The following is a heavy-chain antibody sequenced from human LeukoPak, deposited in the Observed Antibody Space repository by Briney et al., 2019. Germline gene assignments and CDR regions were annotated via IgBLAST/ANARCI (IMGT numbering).Heavy chain of an antibody. V-gene: IGHV3-7*03. Sequence: GGSLRLSCAASGFTFSYNWMSWVRQAAGKGLEWVANINPDGSTKLYVGSGRGRFTISRDNAKNSLYLQMNSLRAEDTAVYYCARVRYDILTGYLSYYYYYMDVWGKGTTVTVSS. D-gene: IGHD3-9*01. CDR3: ARVRYDILTGYLSYYYYYMDV. J-gene: IGHJ6*03. CDR2: INPDGSTK. CDR1: GFTFSYNW.